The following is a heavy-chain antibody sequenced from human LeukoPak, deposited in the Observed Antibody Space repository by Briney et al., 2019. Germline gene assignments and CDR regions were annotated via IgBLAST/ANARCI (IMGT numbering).Heavy chain of an antibody. Sequence: PGGSLRLSCAASGFTVSSNYMSWVRQAPGKGLEWVSVIYSGGSTYYAGSVKGRFTISRDNSKNTLYLQMNSLRAEDTAVYYCARGDYDSSGDYFDYWGQGTLVTVSS. CDR3: ARGDYDSSGDYFDY. CDR1: GFTVSSNY. V-gene: IGHV3-53*01. D-gene: IGHD3-22*01. J-gene: IGHJ4*02. CDR2: IYSGGST.